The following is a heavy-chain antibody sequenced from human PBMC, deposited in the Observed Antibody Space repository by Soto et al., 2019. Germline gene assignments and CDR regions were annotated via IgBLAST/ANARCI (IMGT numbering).Heavy chain of an antibody. D-gene: IGHD1-1*01. Sequence: GGSLRLSCAASGFPFSFYSMNWVRQAPGKGLEWISYITSTSSAINYADSVRGRFTISRDNAMRSLFLHMNSLRDEDTAVYYCARDGKGAAYTHGPSYFDYWGQGALVTVSS. CDR1: GFPFSFYS. CDR3: ARDGKGAAYTHGPSYFDY. J-gene: IGHJ4*02. CDR2: ITSTSSAI. V-gene: IGHV3-48*02.